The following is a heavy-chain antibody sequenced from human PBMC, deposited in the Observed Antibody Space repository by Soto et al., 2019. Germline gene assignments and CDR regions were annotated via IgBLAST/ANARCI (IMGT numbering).Heavy chain of an antibody. CDR2: IHYRGNT. CDR1: GGSLGPYF. J-gene: IGHJ4*02. CDR3: VWTRDSGCHDF. Sequence: SETLSLTCSVSGGSLGPYFWSWIRQRPGKELEWIANIHYRGNTNYNPSLKSRATVSVDTSKNHFSLRLTSVTAADTAVYFCVWTRDSGCHDFWGQGTLVTVSS. D-gene: IGHD6-19*01. V-gene: IGHV4-59*01.